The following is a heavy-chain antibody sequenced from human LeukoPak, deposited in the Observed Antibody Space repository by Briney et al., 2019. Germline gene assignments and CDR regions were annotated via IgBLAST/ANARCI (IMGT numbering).Heavy chain of an antibody. CDR1: GFTVSSNY. V-gene: IGHV3-53*01. J-gene: IGHJ6*02. Sequence: GGSLRLSCAASGFTVSSNYMSWVRQAPGKGLEWVSVIYSGGSTYYADSVKGRFTISRDNSKNTLYLQMNSLRAEDTAVYYCARDRDSSSTRTYGMDVWGQGTTVAVSS. CDR2: IYSGGST. CDR3: ARDRDSSSTRTYGMDV. D-gene: IGHD2-2*01.